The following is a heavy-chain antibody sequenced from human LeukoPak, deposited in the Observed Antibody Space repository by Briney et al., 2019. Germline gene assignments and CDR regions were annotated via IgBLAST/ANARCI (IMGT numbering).Heavy chain of an antibody. D-gene: IGHD3-10*01. J-gene: IGHJ4*02. V-gene: IGHV3-7*01. CDR2: IKEDGSEI. CDR1: GFNFSTYW. Sequence: PGGWLRLSCAASGFNFSTYWMTLVRQVLGKGLEWVANIKEDGSEIYYVDAVKGRFSISRDNAKTSLYLQMNNLSVADTAVYYCVTDQTGRHPYFFDYWGQGTLVTVSS. CDR3: VTDQTGRHPYFFDY.